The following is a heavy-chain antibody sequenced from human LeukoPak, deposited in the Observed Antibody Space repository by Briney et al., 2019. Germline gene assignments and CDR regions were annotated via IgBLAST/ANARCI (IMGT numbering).Heavy chain of an antibody. D-gene: IGHD4-11*01. CDR2: INWNGGST. CDR3: ARHNEITTLYYYYMDV. V-gene: IGHV3-20*04. J-gene: IGHJ6*03. CDR1: GFTFSSYA. Sequence: PGGSLRLSCAASGFTFSSYAMSWARQAPGKGLEWVSGINWNGGSTGYADSVKGRFTISRDNAKNSLYLQMNSLRAEDTALYYCARHNEITTLYYYYMDVWGKGTTVTVSS.